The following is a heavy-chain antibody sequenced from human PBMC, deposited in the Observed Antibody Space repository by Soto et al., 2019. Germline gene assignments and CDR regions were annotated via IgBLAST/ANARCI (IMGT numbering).Heavy chain of an antibody. CDR1: GYTFTSYA. CDR2: INAGNGNT. CDR3: AKDYYDSSGYYHPPLLYAF. J-gene: IGHJ4*02. Sequence: ASVKVSCKASGYTFTSYAMHWVRQAPGQRLEWMGWINAGNGNTKYSQKFQGRVTITRDTSASTAYMELSSLRSEDTAVYYCAKDYYDSSGYYHPPLLYAFWSQGSLVTVSS. D-gene: IGHD3-22*01. V-gene: IGHV1-3*01.